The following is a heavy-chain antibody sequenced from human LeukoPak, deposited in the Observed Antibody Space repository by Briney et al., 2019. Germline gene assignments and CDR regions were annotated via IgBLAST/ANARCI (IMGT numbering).Heavy chain of an antibody. V-gene: IGHV3-74*01. Sequence: GGSLRLSCAASGFTFSSYWMHWVRQAPGKGLVWVSRINSDGSSTSYADSVKGRFTISRDNAKNSLYLQMNSLRAEDTALYYCARYRYCSGGSCYSPFDYWGQGTLVTVSS. CDR2: INSDGSST. D-gene: IGHD2-15*01. J-gene: IGHJ4*02. CDR3: ARYRYCSGGSCYSPFDY. CDR1: GFTFSSYW.